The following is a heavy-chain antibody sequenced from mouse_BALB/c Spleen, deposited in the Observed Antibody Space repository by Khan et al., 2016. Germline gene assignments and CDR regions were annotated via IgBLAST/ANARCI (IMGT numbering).Heavy chain of an antibody. J-gene: IGHJ2*01. CDR3: ARTDRRGYFDY. V-gene: IGHV1-9*01. CDR2: ILPGSGST. CDR1: GYTFSSYW. Sequence: QVQLKQSGAELMKPGASVKISCKATGYTFSSYWIEWVKQRPGHGLEWIGEILPGSGSTNYNEKFRGKATLTADTSSNTAYMQLSSRTSEDSAVHYGARTDRRGYFDYWGQGTTLTVSS.